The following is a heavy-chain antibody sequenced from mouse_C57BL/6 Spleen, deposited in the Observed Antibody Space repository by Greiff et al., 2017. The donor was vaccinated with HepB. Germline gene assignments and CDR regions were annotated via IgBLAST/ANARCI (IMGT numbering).Heavy chain of an antibody. Sequence: VQLQQSGPELVKPGASVKIPCKASGYTFTDYNMDWVKQSHGKSLEWIGDINPNNGGTIYNQKFKGKATLTVDKSSSTADMELRSLTSEDPAVYYCAILDDTAGLAYWGQGNLVTVSA. CDR3: AILDDTAGLAY. CDR1: GYTFTDYN. V-gene: IGHV1-18*01. J-gene: IGHJ3*01. CDR2: INPNNGGT.